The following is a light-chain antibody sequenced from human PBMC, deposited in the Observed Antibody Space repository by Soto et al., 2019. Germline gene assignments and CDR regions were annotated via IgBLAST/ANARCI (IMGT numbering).Light chain of an antibody. J-gene: IGKJ2*01. CDR3: MQARQAPQT. CDR2: LGS. CDR1: QSLLYSNGNNY. Sequence: DIVMTQSPLSLPVTPGEPASISCRSSQSLLYSNGNNYLGWYLQKPGQSPQLLIYLGSNRASGVPDRFSGSGSGTDFTLKISRVEAEDVGVYYCMQARQAPQTFGQGTKLEIK. V-gene: IGKV2-28*01.